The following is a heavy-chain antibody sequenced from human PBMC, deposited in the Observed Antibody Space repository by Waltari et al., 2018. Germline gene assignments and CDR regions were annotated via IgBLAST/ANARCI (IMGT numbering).Heavy chain of an antibody. V-gene: IGHV3-11*01. CDR3: SRDPRLLDY. Sequence: QVQLAESGGGLVKPGGSLRLSCAVSGFTFSDFYMTWIRQAPGKGLECVSYISGSGSDISYADSVKGRFTVSRGNAKNSLYLRMNSLRVEDTAVYYCSRDPRLLDYWGQGTLVTVSS. J-gene: IGHJ4*02. CDR1: GFTFSDFY. D-gene: IGHD4-17*01. CDR2: ISGSGSDI.